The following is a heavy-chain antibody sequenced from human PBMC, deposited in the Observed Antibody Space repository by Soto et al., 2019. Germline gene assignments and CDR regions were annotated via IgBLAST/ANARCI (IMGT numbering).Heavy chain of an antibody. CDR1: GFSLTTSGAG. Sequence: QITLNESGPAQVKPRQTLTLTCTFSGFSLTTSGAGVGWIRQSPGRAPEWLALIYWDDDKRYSPSLKSRLTLTKDASKNQVVLIMADLDPGDTATYYCAHRVLRTVFGVVTTTAIYFDFWGQGTPVAVSS. CDR3: AHRVLRTVFGVVTTTAIYFDF. J-gene: IGHJ4*02. D-gene: IGHD3-3*01. V-gene: IGHV2-5*02. CDR2: IYWDDDK.